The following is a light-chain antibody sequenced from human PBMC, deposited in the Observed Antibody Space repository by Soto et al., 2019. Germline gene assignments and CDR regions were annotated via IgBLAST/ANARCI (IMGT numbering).Light chain of an antibody. Sequence: IQLTQSPSCLSASGGDSVTITCRSSQSISIYLNWYQLKPGKAPNLLMYGASYLKSGVPTRFSGSGSGTDFNLPISSLQPEDFAIYYCQQTYTTPEITVGPGTRLEIK. CDR2: GAS. J-gene: IGKJ5*01. CDR3: QQTYTTPEIT. V-gene: IGKV1-39*01. CDR1: QSISIY.